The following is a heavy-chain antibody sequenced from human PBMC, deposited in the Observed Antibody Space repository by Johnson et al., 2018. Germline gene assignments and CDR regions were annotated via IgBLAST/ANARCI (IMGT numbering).Heavy chain of an antibody. CDR1: GFTFSNYA. D-gene: IGHD6-13*01. J-gene: IGHJ1*01. CDR2: ISFSGTI. CDR3: AKDPHDSSWYRYFQH. Sequence: EVQPVESGGGLVQPGGSXRLSCAASGFTFSNYAMTWVRQAPGKGLEWVSAISFSGTIKYADSVKGRFTISRDNSKKPLYLQMKSLRAEDTAVYYCAKDPHDSSWYRYFQHWGQGTLVTVSS. V-gene: IGHV3-23*04.